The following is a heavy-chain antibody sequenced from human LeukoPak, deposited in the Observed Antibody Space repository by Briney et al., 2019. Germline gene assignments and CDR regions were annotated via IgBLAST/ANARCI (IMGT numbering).Heavy chain of an antibody. CDR2: IYTSGST. J-gene: IGHJ5*02. CDR1: GGSISSYY. CDR3: ARGSSGWDNGGGYTWFDP. D-gene: IGHD6-19*01. V-gene: IGHV4-4*07. Sequence: PSETLSLTCTVSGGSISSYYWSWIRQPAGKGLEWIGRIYTSGSTNYNPSLKSRVTMSVDTSKNQFSLKLSSVTAADTAVYYCARGSSGWDNGGGYTWFDPWGQGTLVTVSS.